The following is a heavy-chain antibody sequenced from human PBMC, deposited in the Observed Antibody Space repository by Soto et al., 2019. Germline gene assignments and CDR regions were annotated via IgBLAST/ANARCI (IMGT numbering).Heavy chain of an antibody. CDR1: GGSISSYY. Sequence: SETLSLTCTVSGGSISSYYWSWIRQPPGKRLEWIGYIYYSGSTNYNPSLKSRVTISVDTSKNQFSLKLSSVTAADTAVYYCARXRTYCSGGSCYGDAFDIWGPGTMVTVSS. CDR3: ARXRTYCSGGSCYGDAFDI. V-gene: IGHV4-59*01. D-gene: IGHD2-15*01. CDR2: IYYSGST. J-gene: IGHJ3*02.